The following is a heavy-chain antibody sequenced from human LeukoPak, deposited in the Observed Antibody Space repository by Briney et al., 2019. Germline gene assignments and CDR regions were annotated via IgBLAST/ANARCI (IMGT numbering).Heavy chain of an antibody. CDR2: INGDGGRA. V-gene: IGHV3-64*04. Sequence: GGSLRLSCSASGFTFTGYAMHWVRQAPGKGLEHVSGINGDGGRAYYVDSVRDKFTISRDNSKNTLYLQMNSLRAEDTAVYYCAKGVTIFGVVIKYFDYWGQGTLVTVSS. D-gene: IGHD3-3*01. CDR3: AKGVTIFGVVIKYFDY. J-gene: IGHJ4*02. CDR1: GFTFTGYA.